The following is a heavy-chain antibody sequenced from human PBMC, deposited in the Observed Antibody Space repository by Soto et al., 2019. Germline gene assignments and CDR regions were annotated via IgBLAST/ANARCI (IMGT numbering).Heavy chain of an antibody. CDR2: IDPSDSYT. CDR1: GYSFTSYW. V-gene: IGHV5-10-1*01. D-gene: IGHD1-26*01. CDR3: ATLDREVSPSNFDY. Sequence: PGESLKISCKGSGYSFTSYWISRVRQMPGKGLEWMGRIDPSDSYTNYSPSFQGHVTISADKSISTAYLQWSSLKASDTAMYYCATLDREVSPSNFDYWGQGTLVTVSS. J-gene: IGHJ4*02.